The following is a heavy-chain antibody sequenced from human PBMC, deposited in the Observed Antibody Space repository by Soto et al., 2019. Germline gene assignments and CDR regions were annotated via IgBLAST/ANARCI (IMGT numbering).Heavy chain of an antibody. J-gene: IGHJ4*02. CDR1: GFTFSSYA. CDR3: AKTRTYYDFWSGYFPFDY. D-gene: IGHD3-3*01. V-gene: IGHV3-23*01. Sequence: EVQLLESGGGLVQPGGSLRLSCAASGFTFSSYAMSWVRQAPGQGLEWVSAISGSGGSTYYADSVKGRFTIARDNAKNTLYLQINSLRDEDTAVYYCAKTRTYYDFWSGYFPFDYWGQGTLVTVSS. CDR2: ISGSGGST.